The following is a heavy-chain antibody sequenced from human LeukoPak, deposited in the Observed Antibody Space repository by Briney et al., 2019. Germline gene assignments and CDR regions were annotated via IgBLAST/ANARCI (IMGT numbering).Heavy chain of an antibody. CDR2: VYPGDSDT. CDR1: GYSFTTYW. V-gene: IGHV5-51*01. Sequence: GESLKISCKGSGYSFTTYWIAWVRQVPGRALEWMGIVYPGDSDTRYSPSFEGQVTFLADKSINTAYLQWNSLKASDTAMYYCARVVNLSFDYWGQGTLVTASS. CDR3: ARVVNLSFDY. D-gene: IGHD2-15*01. J-gene: IGHJ4*02.